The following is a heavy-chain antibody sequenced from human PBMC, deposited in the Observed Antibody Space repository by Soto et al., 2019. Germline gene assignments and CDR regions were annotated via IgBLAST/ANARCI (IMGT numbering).Heavy chain of an antibody. D-gene: IGHD6-13*01. V-gene: IGHV4-31*03. CDR3: ARIRGGAAGNFDY. CDR1: GGSITNGAYY. CDR2: IYHSGST. Sequence: SETLSLTCSVSGGSITNGAYYWTWIRQDPGKGLEWIGYIYHSGSTYYNPSLQSRVTMSVDTSKNQFSLKLRSVTAADTAVYFCARIRGGAAGNFDYWGQGTLVTVSS. J-gene: IGHJ4*02.